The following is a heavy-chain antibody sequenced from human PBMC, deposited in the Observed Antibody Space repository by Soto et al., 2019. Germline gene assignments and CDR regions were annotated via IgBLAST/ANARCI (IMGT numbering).Heavy chain of an antibody. D-gene: IGHD5-18*01. J-gene: IGHJ4*02. CDR2: IFYIGTT. CDR1: GCSISNYY. V-gene: IGHV4-59*01. Sequence: QVQLQESGPGLVKPSETLSLTCTVSGCSISNYYWSWVRQSPGKGLEWIGYIFYIGTTNYNPPLKRRVTISLDTSKNQFSLKLRSVTAADTAVYYCVRGGGGYGNGTIDYWGQGTLVTVSS. CDR3: VRGGGGYGNGTIDY.